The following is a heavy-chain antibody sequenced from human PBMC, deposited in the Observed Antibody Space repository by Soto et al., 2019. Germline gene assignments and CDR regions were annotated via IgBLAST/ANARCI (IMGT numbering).Heavy chain of an antibody. CDR1: GGSFSGYY. D-gene: IGHD3-16*01. CDR2: IDRSGGT. CDR3: ARGLLGGAAN. J-gene: IGHJ4*02. V-gene: IGHV4-34*01. Sequence: QVQLQQWGAGLSKPSETLSLTCAVYGGSFSGYYWSWIRQPPGKGLEWIGEIDRSGGTNYNPSLTSRVPISIDTSKNPFSLRLSSVAAAATAVYYCARGLLGGAANWGQGTLVTVSS.